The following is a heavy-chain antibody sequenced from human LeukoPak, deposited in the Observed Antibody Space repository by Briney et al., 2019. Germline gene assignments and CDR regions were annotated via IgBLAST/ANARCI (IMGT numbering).Heavy chain of an antibody. CDR2: IKQDGSEK. J-gene: IGHJ4*02. CDR3: AGEPLDTSGYYYGTLDY. CDR1: GFTFSDFW. V-gene: IGHV3-7*01. D-gene: IGHD3-22*01. Sequence: GGSLRLSCAASGFTFSDFWMTWLRQAPGKGLEWVANIKQDGSEKYYVDYVKGRFTVSRDNANNSLFLQMNSRRGDDAAVYYCAGEPLDTSGYYYGTLDYWGQGTLVTVSS.